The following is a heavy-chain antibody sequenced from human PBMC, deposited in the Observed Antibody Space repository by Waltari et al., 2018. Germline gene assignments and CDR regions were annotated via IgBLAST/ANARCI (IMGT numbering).Heavy chain of an antibody. CDR1: GFTFSSYW. CDR2: IKQDGSEE. J-gene: IGHJ4*02. CDR3: AREDWGDY. D-gene: IGHD3-16*01. Sequence: EVQLVESGGGLVQPGGSLRLSCAASGFTFSSYWMSWVRQAPGKGREWVANIKQDGSEEYYVDSVKVRFTISRDNAKNALYLQMNSLRAEDTAVYYCAREDWGDYWGQGTLVTVSS. V-gene: IGHV3-7*04.